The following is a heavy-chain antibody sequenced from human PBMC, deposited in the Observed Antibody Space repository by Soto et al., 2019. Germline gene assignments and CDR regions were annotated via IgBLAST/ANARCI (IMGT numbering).Heavy chain of an antibody. V-gene: IGHV1-18*01. CDR3: ARDHPKVDY. J-gene: IGHJ4*02. CDR1: GYTFTSYG. Sequence: QVQLVQSGAEVKKPGASVKVSCKASGYTFTSYGISWVRQAPGQGLEWMGWISAYNGNTHYAQKLQGRVTMTTDTSTRRDYMDLRSLRSDDTAVYCCARDHPKVDYWGQGNLVTVSS. CDR2: ISAYNGNT.